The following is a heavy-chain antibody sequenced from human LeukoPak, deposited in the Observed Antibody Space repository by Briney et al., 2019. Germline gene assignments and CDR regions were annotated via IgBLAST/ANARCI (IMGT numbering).Heavy chain of an antibody. J-gene: IGHJ4*02. CDR1: GFTFSTYG. CDR3: AKDQGYFTSAGY. CDR2: IQYDGSNK. D-gene: IGHD2-8*01. Sequence: GGSLRLPCAASGFTFSTYGMHWVRQAPGKGLEWVAFIQYDGSNKYYTDSVKGRFTISRDNSKNTLYLQMNSLRAEDTAVYYCAKDQGYFTSAGYWGQGTLVTVSS. V-gene: IGHV3-30*02.